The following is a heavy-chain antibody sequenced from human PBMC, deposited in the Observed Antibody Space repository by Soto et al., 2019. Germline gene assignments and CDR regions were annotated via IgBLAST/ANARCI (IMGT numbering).Heavy chain of an antibody. CDR1: GGPFSGHT. Sequence: HVQLVQSGAAVKKPGSSVKVSCKSSGGPFSGHTMNWVRQAPGQGLEWMGGLTPIFDAPIYAQNFRGRVTLTADEPASTAYMELSSLTSEDTAVYYCARDRREVVGNDAFDFWGQGTMVTVSS. CDR3: ARDRREVVGNDAFDF. CDR2: LTPIFDAP. J-gene: IGHJ3*01. D-gene: IGHD2-15*01. V-gene: IGHV1-69*12.